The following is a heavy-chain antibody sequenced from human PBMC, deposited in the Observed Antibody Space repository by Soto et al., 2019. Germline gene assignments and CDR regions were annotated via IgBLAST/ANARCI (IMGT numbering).Heavy chain of an antibody. CDR3: GRDGIGGTAFRGFCDY. V-gene: IGHV3-33*01. CDR1: GSIFSGYG. D-gene: IGHD1-7*01. Sequence: QEHLVESGGGVVQPGRSLRLSCAASGSIFSGYGMHWVRQAPGKGLEWVAVIWYDGSNKYYADSVKGRFTISRDNSKNMLYLQMDSLRADVTAVHYHGRDGIGGTAFRGFCDYWGQGTLVTVYS. CDR2: IWYDGSNK. J-gene: IGHJ4*02.